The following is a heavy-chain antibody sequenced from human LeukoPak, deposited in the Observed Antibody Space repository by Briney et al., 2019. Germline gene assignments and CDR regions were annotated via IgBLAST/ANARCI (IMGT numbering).Heavy chain of an antibody. V-gene: IGHV3-33*06. CDR2: TWSDGNNK. Sequence: SGRSLRLSCAASGFTFSNYGMHWVRQAPGKGLEWVALTWSDGNNKYYAESVKGRFTISRDNSKNTLYLQMNSLRAEDTAVYYCAKAPSGSIDYWGQGTLVTVSS. CDR1: GFTFSNYG. CDR3: AKAPSGSIDY. J-gene: IGHJ4*02. D-gene: IGHD3-10*01.